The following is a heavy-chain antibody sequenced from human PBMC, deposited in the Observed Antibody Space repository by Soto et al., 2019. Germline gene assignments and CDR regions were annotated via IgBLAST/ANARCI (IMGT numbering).Heavy chain of an antibody. CDR1: QFPFDVYS. V-gene: IGHV3-48*02. CDR3: ASEQGGCGMFELDG. J-gene: IGHJ4*03. Sequence: GQLVESGGDFVQPGESLRLSCVASQFPFDVYSMHWVRQAPGKGLEWVSYIRHTTSATFYADAVKGRFTISRDNRKNSPVLQSISVRDDDTVVYFCASEQGGCGMFELDGWGPGTLVTVSS. CDR2: IRHTTSAT. D-gene: IGHD3-10*02.